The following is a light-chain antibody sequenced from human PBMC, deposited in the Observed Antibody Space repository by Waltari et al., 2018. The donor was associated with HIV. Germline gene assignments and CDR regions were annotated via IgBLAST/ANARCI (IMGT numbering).Light chain of an antibody. J-gene: IGLJ3*02. CDR1: NSDIGASNS. CDR3: SSYTSFKTVV. V-gene: IGLV2-14*01. CDR2: GVT. Sequence: QSALTQPASVSGSPGQSITISCTGTNSDIGASNSVSWYQQHPDQAPRLILFGVTRRPSGISSRFSGLKSGNTASLTIFGLQDEDEADYYCSSYTSFKTVVFGGGTKLTVL.